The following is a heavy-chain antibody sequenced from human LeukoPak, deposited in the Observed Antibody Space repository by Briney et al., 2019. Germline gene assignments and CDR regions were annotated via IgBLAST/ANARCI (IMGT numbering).Heavy chain of an antibody. CDR3: ARAVGPRGGNWFDP. CDR1: GYTFTSYF. J-gene: IGHJ5*02. Sequence: APVKLSCKASGYTFTSYFMHWVRQAPGQGLEWMGVVNPSSGSTTYSQKFQGRVTMTRDTSTSTVYMDLSSLRSEDTALYYCARAVGPRGGNWFDPWGQGTRVRVSS. D-gene: IGHD1-26*01. CDR2: VNPSSGST. V-gene: IGHV1-46*01.